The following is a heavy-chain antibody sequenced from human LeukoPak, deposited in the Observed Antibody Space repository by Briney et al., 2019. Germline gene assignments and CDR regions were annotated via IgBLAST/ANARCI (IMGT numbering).Heavy chain of an antibody. J-gene: IGHJ6*03. D-gene: IGHD3-3*01. V-gene: IGHV1-69*13. CDR3: ARDRYYDFWSGYFIGPGYMDV. CDR2: IIPIFGTA. Sequence: GASVKVSCKASGGTFSSYAISWVRQAPGQGLEWMGGIIPIFGTANYAQKFQGRVTITADESTSTAYMELSSLRSEDTAVYYCARDRYYDFWSGYFIGPGYMDVWGKGTTVTVSS. CDR1: GGTFSSYA.